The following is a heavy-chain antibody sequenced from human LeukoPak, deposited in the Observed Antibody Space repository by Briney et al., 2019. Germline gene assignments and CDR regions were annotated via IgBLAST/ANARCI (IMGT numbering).Heavy chain of an antibody. D-gene: IGHD1-26*01. CDR3: GRAGSHDRQTIDF. CDR1: GYTLSNHA. J-gene: IGHJ4*02. Sequence: GASVKVSCKGSGYTLSNHAFSWVRQATGQGLEWMGWLNPNSDNTASAQSFQGRLTLTRNTSISTAYMELSSLRSEDTAIYYCGRAGSHDRQTIDFWGQGTLVSVSS. V-gene: IGHV1-8*02. CDR2: LNPNSDNT.